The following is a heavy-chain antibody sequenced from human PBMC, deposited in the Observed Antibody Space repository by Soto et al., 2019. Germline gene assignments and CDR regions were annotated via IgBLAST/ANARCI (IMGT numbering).Heavy chain of an antibody. D-gene: IGHD6-25*01. V-gene: IGHV3-30*18. Sequence: QVQLVESGGGVVQPGRSLRLSCAASGFTFSSYGMHWVRQAPGKGLEWVAVISYDGSNKYYADSVKGRFTISRDNSKNKLYLQMNSLRAEDTAVYYCAKPTSISDYYGAFDIWGQGTMVTVSS. CDR3: AKPTSISDYYGAFDI. CDR2: ISYDGSNK. J-gene: IGHJ3*02. CDR1: GFTFSSYG.